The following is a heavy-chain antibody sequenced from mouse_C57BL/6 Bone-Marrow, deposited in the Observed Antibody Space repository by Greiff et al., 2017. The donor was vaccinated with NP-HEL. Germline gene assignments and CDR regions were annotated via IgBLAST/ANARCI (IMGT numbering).Heavy chain of an antibody. Sequence: VQLQESGAELVKPGASVKISCKASGYAFSSYWMNWVKQRPGKGLEWIGQIYPGDGDTNYNGKFKGKATLTADKSSSTAYMQLSSLTSEKSAVYFCAREGDYYGSSSSDWGQGTTLTVAS. CDR3: AREGDYYGSSSSD. CDR2: IYPGDGDT. J-gene: IGHJ2*01. D-gene: IGHD1-1*01. CDR1: GYAFSSYW. V-gene: IGHV1-80*01.